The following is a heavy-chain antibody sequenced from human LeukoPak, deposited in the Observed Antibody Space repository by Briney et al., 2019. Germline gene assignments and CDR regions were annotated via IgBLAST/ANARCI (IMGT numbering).Heavy chain of an antibody. CDR3: ARVGDHYHWYLDV. CDR2: FYSGSST. Sequence: GGSLTLSCEGSGFSVSTKYMNWVRQAPGKGLEWVSIFYSGSSTYYTDSVKGRFTVSRDDSKNTLYLHMNSLGVEDTAVYCARVGDHYHWYLDVWGRGTLVTVSS. D-gene: IGHD3-10*01. J-gene: IGHJ2*01. V-gene: IGHV3-53*01. CDR1: GFSVSTKY.